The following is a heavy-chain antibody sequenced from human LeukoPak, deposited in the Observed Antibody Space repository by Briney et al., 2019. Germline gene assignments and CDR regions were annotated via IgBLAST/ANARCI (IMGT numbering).Heavy chain of an antibody. CDR3: AREDVVLVHAVRYYYYGMDV. Sequence: ASVKVSCKASGYNFISYYMHWVRQAPGRGLEWMGIINPSGGSTSYAQKFQDRVTMTRDTSTSTVYMELSSLKSEDTAVYYCAREDVVLVHAVRYYYYGMDVWGQRTTVTVSS. CDR1: GYNFISYY. CDR2: INPSGGST. J-gene: IGHJ6*02. V-gene: IGHV1-46*01. D-gene: IGHD2-8*01.